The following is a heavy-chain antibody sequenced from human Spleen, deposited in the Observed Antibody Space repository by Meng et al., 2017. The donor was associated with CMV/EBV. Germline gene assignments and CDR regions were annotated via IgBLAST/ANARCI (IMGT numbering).Heavy chain of an antibody. CDR2: ISSSATAL. J-gene: IGHJ4*01. D-gene: IGHD3-22*01. CDR1: FSEYY. Sequence: FSEYYMSWIRQTPGQGLEWVAHISSSATALYYADSVTGRFVISRDNAKNSLYLQMNSLRAEDTAIYYCVRDQLHYYDDTGHYQGFFDYWGHGTLVTVSS. V-gene: IGHV3-11*01. CDR3: VRDQLHYYDDTGHYQGFFDY.